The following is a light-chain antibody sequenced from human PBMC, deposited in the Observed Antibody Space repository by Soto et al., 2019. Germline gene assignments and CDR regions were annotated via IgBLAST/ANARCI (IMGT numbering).Light chain of an antibody. J-gene: IGKJ4*01. CDR2: GAS. CDR1: QSLTYSY. V-gene: IGKV3-20*01. CDR3: QQYGRSPFT. Sequence: EIVLTQSPGTLSLSPGERATLSCRASQSLTYSYLAWYQQKPGQAPRLLVYGASSRATGNPDRFSGSGSGTDFTLTISRLEPEDFAVYYCQQYGRSPFTFGGGTKVDIK.